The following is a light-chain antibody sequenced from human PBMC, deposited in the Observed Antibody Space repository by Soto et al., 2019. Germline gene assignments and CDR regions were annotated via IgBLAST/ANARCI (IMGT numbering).Light chain of an antibody. J-gene: IGKJ5*01. Sequence: EIVLTQSPATLSLSPGERATLSCRASQSVSSYLAWYQQKPGQAPRLRLYVASNRAPGIPDSVSGSGSGTDFTLTISRLEPEDFAVYYCQQYGSPPITFGQGTRLEIK. CDR2: VAS. CDR3: QQYGSPPIT. V-gene: IGKV3-20*01. CDR1: QSVSSY.